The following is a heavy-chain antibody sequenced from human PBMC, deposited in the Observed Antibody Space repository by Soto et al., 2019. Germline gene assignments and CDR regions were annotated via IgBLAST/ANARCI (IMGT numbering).Heavy chain of an antibody. CDR1: GYTFTSYY. Sequence: QVQLVQSGAEVKKPGASVRVSCKASGYTFTSYYMHWVRQAPGQGLEWMGIIDPSGGGTSYAQKFQGRLTMTRDTSTSTVYMELSSLRSEDTAVYYCARDRVDCSGGNCWRSVEDTWGQVTLVTVSS. CDR3: ARDRVDCSGGNCWRSVEDT. V-gene: IGHV1-46*01. J-gene: IGHJ5*02. CDR2: IDPSGGGT. D-gene: IGHD2-15*01.